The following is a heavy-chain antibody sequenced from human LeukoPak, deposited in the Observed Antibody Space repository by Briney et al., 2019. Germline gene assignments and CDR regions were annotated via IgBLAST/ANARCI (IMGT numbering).Heavy chain of an antibody. J-gene: IGHJ4*02. D-gene: IGHD3-22*01. CDR3: ARVSYYYDSGGSLGY. CDR2: INPNSGGT. CDR1: GYTFTGYY. V-gene: IGHV1-2*02. Sequence: ASVKVSCKASGYTFTGYYMHWVRQAPGQGLEWMGWINPNSGGTNYAQKFQGRVTMTRDTSISTAYMELSRLRSDDTAVYYCARVSYYYDSGGSLGYWGQGTLVTVSS.